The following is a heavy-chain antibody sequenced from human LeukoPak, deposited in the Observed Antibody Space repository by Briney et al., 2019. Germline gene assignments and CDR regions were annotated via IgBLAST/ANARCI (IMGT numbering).Heavy chain of an antibody. J-gene: IGHJ6*02. D-gene: IGHD6-13*01. CDR3: AKVQLEPYPNYDYYGMDV. CDR1: GFTFSSYG. V-gene: IGHV3-30*18. CDR2: ISYDGSNK. Sequence: GGSLRLSCAASGFTFSSYGMHWVRQAPGKGLEWVGVISYDGSNKYYADSVKGGFTISRDNSKHTLYLQMNCLRAEDTAVYYSAKVQLEPYPNYDYYGMDVWGQGTTVTVSS.